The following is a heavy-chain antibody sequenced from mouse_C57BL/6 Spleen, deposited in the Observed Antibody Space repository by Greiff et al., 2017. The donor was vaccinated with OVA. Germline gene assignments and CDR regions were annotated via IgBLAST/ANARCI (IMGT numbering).Heavy chain of an antibody. J-gene: IGHJ4*01. CDR3: ARPGGRSYAMDY. CDR1: GFTFSSYG. CDR2: ISSGGSYT. Sequence: EVMLVESGGDLVKPGGSLKLSCAASGFTFSSYGMSWVRQTPDKRLEWVATISSGGSYTYYPDSVKGRFTISRDNAKNTLYLQRSSLKSEDTAMYYCARPGGRSYAMDYWGQGTSVTVSS. V-gene: IGHV5-6*01.